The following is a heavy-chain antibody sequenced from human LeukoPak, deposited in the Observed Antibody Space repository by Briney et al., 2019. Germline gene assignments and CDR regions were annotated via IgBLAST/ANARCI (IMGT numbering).Heavy chain of an antibody. CDR1: GYTFTYYY. Sequence: GASVKISCKVSGYTFTYYYMHWVQQAPGKGLEWMGLVDPEDGETIYAEKFQGRVTITADTSTDTAYMELSSLRSEDTAVYYCATPKLRFLEWLLLIWGQGTLVTVSS. D-gene: IGHD3-3*01. J-gene: IGHJ4*02. CDR3: ATPKLRFLEWLLLI. CDR2: VDPEDGET. V-gene: IGHV1-69-2*01.